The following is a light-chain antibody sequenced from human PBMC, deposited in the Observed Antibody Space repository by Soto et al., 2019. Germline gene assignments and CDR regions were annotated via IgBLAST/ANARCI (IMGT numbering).Light chain of an antibody. CDR3: QQYDNSPIT. J-gene: IGKJ5*01. V-gene: IGKV3-20*01. CDR1: QSVSNRY. CDR2: GAS. Sequence: EIVLTQSPGTLSLSPGEGATLSCRASQSVSNRYLAWYQKKPGQAPRLLIYGASSRATGIPNRFSGSGSGTDFTLTISRLEPEDFAVYYCQQYDNSPITFGRGTRLDIK.